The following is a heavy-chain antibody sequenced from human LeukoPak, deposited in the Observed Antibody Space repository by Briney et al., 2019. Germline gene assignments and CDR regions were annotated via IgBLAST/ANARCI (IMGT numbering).Heavy chain of an antibody. CDR2: IYGNAGRT. Sequence: PGGSLRLSCAASGFTFSDYWMSWVRQAPGKGLEWVSGIYGNAGRTFYADSVKGRFTMSRDNSKNTLYLQMDSLRVEDTAIYYCARAGSDNYYSGINYWGQGTLVTVSS. V-gene: IGHV3-23*01. CDR1: GFTFSDYW. D-gene: IGHD1-26*01. CDR3: ARAGSDNYYSGINY. J-gene: IGHJ4*02.